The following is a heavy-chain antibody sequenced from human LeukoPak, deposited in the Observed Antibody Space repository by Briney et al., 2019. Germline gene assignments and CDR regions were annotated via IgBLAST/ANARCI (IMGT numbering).Heavy chain of an antibody. J-gene: IGHJ5*02. D-gene: IGHD3-22*01. V-gene: IGHV1-69*13. CDR1: GGTFSSYA. CDR3: ARDYDSGLAHWFDP. Sequence: ASVKVSCKASGGTFSSYAISWVRQAPAQGLEWMGGIIPIFGTANYAQKFQGRVTITADESTGTAYMELSSLRSEDTAVYYCARDYDSGLAHWFDPWGQGTLVTVSS. CDR2: IIPIFGTA.